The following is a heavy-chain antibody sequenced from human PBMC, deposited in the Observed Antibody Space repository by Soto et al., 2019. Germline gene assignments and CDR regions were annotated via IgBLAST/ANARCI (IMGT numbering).Heavy chain of an antibody. Sequence: SETLSLTCAVSGGSISSSNWWSWVRQPPGKGLEWIGEIYHSGSTNYNPSLKSRVTISVDKSKNQLSLKLSSVTAADTAVYYCATFQAYYDILTGYGAGAFDIWGQGTMVTVSS. CDR1: GGSISSSNW. CDR3: ATFQAYYDILTGYGAGAFDI. J-gene: IGHJ3*02. V-gene: IGHV4-4*02. D-gene: IGHD3-9*01. CDR2: IYHSGST.